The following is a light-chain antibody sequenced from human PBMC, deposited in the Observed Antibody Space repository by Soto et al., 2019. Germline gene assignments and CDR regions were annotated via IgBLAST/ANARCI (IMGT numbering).Light chain of an antibody. CDR1: SSDVGGYNY. CDR2: DVS. Sequence: QSVLTQPRSGSGSPGQSVTISCTGTSSDVGGYNYVSWYQQHPGKAPKLMIYDVSKRPSGAPDRFSGSKSGNTASLSISGLQAEDEADYYRCSYAGSYTYVFGTGTRSPS. CDR3: CSYAGSYTYV. V-gene: IGLV2-11*01. J-gene: IGLJ1*01.